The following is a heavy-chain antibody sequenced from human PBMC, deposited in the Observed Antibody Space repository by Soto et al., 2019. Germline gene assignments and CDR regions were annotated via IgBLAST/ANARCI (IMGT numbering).Heavy chain of an antibody. V-gene: IGHV5-51*01. CDR2: IYPGDSDT. CDR1: GYSFTSYW. J-gene: IGHJ6*02. Sequence: GESLKISCKGSGYSFTSYWIGWVRQMPGKGLEWMGIIYPGDSDTRYSPSFQGQVTISADKSISTAYLQWSSLKASDTAMYYCSTTSAAGKYQYGMDVWGQGTTVTVSS. D-gene: IGHD6-13*01. CDR3: STTSAAGKYQYGMDV.